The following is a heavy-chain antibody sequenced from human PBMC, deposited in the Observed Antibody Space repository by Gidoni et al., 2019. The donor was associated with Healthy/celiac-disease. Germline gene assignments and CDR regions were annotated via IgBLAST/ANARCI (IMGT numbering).Heavy chain of an antibody. D-gene: IGHD6-13*01. CDR1: GGSISSYY. Sequence: QVQLQESGPGLVKPSETLSLTCTVSGGSISSYYWSWIRQPPGKGLEWTGYIYYSGSTNYNPSLKSRVTISVDTSKNQFSLKLSSVTAADTAVYYCARDPGQQLVLGAFDIWGQGTMVTVSS. V-gene: IGHV4-59*01. J-gene: IGHJ3*02. CDR3: ARDPGQQLVLGAFDI. CDR2: IYYSGST.